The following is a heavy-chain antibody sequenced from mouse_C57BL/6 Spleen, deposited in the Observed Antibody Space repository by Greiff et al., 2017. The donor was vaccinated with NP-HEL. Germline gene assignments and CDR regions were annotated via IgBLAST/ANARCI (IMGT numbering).Heavy chain of an antibody. V-gene: IGHV1-64*01. Sequence: VQLQQSGAELVKPGASVKLSCKASGYTFTSYWMHWVKQRPGQGLEWIGMIHPNGGSTNYNEKFKSKATLTVDKSSSTAYMQLSSLTSEDSAVXYGASSGGNWWGFEDWGTGTTLTVAS. CDR3: ASSGGNWWGFED. CDR2: IHPNGGST. J-gene: IGHJ2*01. D-gene: IGHD1-1*02. CDR1: GYTFTSYW.